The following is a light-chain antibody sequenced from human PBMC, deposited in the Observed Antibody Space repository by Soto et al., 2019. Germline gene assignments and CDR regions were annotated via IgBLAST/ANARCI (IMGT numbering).Light chain of an antibody. CDR2: GAS. J-gene: IGKJ2*01. CDR1: QSISSY. V-gene: IGKV1-39*01. Sequence: DIQMTQSPSSLSASVGDRVAITCRASQSISSYLNWYQQKPGKAPNLLIYGASSLQGWVPPRFSGRRSGTDFTLTISSLPPEDFATYYCQQTYSTPPYTFGQGTKLEIK. CDR3: QQTYSTPPYT.